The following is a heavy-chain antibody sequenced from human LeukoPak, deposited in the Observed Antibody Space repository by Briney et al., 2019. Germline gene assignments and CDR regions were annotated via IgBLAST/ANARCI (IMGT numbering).Heavy chain of an antibody. CDR1: GFTFSTYA. Sequence: GGSLRLSCAASGFTFSTYAMSWVRQAPGKGLEWVSGITRTGNTYYADSVKGRFTISRDNAKNTLYLQMNSLRAEDTAVYYCARDSSGWFFDYWGQGTLVTVSS. CDR2: ITRTGNT. V-gene: IGHV3-23*01. J-gene: IGHJ4*02. CDR3: ARDSSGWFFDY. D-gene: IGHD6-19*01.